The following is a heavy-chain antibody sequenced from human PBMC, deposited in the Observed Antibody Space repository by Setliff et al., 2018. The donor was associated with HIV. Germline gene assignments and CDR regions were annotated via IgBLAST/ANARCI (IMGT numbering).Heavy chain of an antibody. CDR3: ARRMAARLALEY. CDR1: GYTLTGSD. Sequence: ASVKVSCKASGYTLTGSDISWVRQATGQGLEWLGWMNPNSGNTGYAQKFQGRVTMTRDTSISTAYMELSNLRSEDTAVYYCARRMAARLALEYWGQGTLVTVSS. J-gene: IGHJ4*02. CDR2: MNPNSGNT. V-gene: IGHV1-8*02. D-gene: IGHD6-6*01.